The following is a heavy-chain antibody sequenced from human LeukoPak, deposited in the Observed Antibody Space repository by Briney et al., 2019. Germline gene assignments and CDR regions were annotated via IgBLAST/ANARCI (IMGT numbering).Heavy chain of an antibody. CDR2: VSSDGGNT. Sequence: GGSLRLSCAASGFTFSSYGMHWVRQAPGKGLEWVAAVSSDGGNTYYADSVRGRFTISRDNSNNTVDLQMDGLGAEDTAVYYCASLYDSSGYDVFDLWGQGTTVTVSS. CDR1: GFTFSSYG. V-gene: IGHV3-30*03. CDR3: ASLYDSSGYDVFDL. J-gene: IGHJ3*01. D-gene: IGHD3-22*01.